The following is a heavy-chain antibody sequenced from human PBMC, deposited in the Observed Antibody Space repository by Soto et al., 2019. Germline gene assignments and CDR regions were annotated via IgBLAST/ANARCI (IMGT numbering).Heavy chain of an antibody. Sequence: QVQLVQSGAEVRQPASSVKVSCKTSGGTFSSYAISWVRQAPGQGLEWMGGIVPIVDTSTYAQKFQGRVTITADESTSTVYMELSSLRSADTDVYYCVRVVAIPGYPDNWGQGTLVTVSS. V-gene: IGHV1-69*12. CDR1: GGTFSSYA. CDR2: IVPIVDTS. J-gene: IGHJ4*02. D-gene: IGHD5-12*01. CDR3: VRVVAIPGYPDN.